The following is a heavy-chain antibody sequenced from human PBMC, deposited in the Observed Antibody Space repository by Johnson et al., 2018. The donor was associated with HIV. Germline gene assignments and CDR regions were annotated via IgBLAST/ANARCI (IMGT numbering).Heavy chain of an antibody. V-gene: IGHV3-30*09. D-gene: IGHD3-22*01. Sequence: VQLMESGGGVVQPGRSLRLFCAVSGFTFTSYTMHWVRQAPGRGLEWVAVISYDGSNKNYADSVKGRFAFSRDNSKNTLYLQMNSLRAEDTAVYYCARADWGYDSSAFDAFDIWGQGTMVTVSS. J-gene: IGHJ3*02. CDR3: ARADWGYDSSAFDAFDI. CDR1: GFTFTSYT. CDR2: ISYDGSNK.